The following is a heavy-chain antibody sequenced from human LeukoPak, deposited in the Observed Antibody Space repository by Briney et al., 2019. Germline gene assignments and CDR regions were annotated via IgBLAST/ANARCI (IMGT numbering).Heavy chain of an antibody. Sequence: GGSLRRSCAASGFTFSSYAMHWVRQAPGKGLEWVAVISYDGSNKYYADSVKGRFTISRDNSKNTLYLQMNSLRAEDTAVYYCAREEEAAVAGTECDYWGQGTLVTVSS. CDR2: ISYDGSNK. CDR3: AREEEAAVAGTECDY. J-gene: IGHJ4*02. CDR1: GFTFSSYA. V-gene: IGHV3-30*04. D-gene: IGHD6-19*01.